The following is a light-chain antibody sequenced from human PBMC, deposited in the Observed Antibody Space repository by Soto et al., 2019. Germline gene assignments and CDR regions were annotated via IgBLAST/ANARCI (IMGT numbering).Light chain of an antibody. CDR2: GAS. V-gene: IGKV3-20*01. CDR1: QSVSSTY. CDR3: QQCGGSPLFT. Sequence: IVLTQSPDTLSLSPGERATLSCRASQSVSSTYLAWYQQKPGQAPRLLMYGASSWATCIPDRLSGSGSGTDFTLTISSQEPEDFAVYYCQQCGGSPLFTFGPGTKVDIK. J-gene: IGKJ3*01.